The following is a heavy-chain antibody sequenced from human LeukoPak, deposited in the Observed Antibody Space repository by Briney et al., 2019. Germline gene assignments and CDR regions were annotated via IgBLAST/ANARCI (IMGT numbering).Heavy chain of an antibody. J-gene: IGHJ5*02. CDR1: GFTLSGFW. V-gene: IGHV3-74*01. CDR3: ARDKTTSFDP. D-gene: IGHD4-17*01. Sequence: GGSLRLSCTGSGFTLSGFWMHWLRQAPGKGLMWVSRINSDGSGTSYADSVEGRFTISRDNANNTLYLQMDSLRAEDTAVYYCARDKTTSFDPWGQGTLVTVSS. CDR2: INSDGSGT.